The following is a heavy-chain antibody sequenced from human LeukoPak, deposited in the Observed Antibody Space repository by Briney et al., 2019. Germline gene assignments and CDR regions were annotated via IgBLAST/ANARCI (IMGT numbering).Heavy chain of an antibody. J-gene: IGHJ4*02. V-gene: IGHV3-7*01. CDR3: ARVQRYYDSSGYYPFDY. CDR2: IKQDGSEK. D-gene: IGHD3-22*01. Sequence: GGSLRLSWAASGFTFSSYWMSWVRQAPGKGLEWVANIKQDGSEKYYVDSVKGRFTISRDNSKNSLYLQMNSLRAEDTAVYYCARVQRYYDSSGYYPFDYWGQGTLVTVSS. CDR1: GFTFSSYW.